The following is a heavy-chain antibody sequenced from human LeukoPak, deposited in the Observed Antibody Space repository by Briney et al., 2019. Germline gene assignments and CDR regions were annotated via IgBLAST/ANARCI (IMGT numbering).Heavy chain of an antibody. CDR1: GGTFSSYA. D-gene: IGHD3-16*01. CDR2: IIPILGIA. J-gene: IGHJ4*02. Sequence: VASVKVSCKDSGGTFSSYAISWVRQAPGQGLEWMGRIIPILGIANYAQKFQGRVTITADKSTSTAYMELSSLRSEDTAVYYCARNGGGAYYFDYWGQGTLVTVSS. V-gene: IGHV1-69*04. CDR3: ARNGGGAYYFDY.